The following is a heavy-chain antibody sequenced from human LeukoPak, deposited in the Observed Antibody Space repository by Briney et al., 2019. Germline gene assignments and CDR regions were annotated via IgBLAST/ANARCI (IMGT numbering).Heavy chain of an antibody. CDR3: AREEVYSSGWTGGFDY. J-gene: IGHJ4*02. Sequence: ASLKVSSMHSGYTFTISAMYWVRPAPGQGLEWMGWINTKTGNSTYARGFRGRFIFSLDTSVSTAYLQISSLKAEDTAVYYCAREEVYSSGWTGGFDYWGQGTLVTVCS. D-gene: IGHD6-19*01. V-gene: IGHV7-4-1*02. CDR1: GYTFTISA. CDR2: INTKTGNS.